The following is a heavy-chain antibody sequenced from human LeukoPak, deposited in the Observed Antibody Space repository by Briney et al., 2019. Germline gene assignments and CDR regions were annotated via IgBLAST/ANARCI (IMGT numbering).Heavy chain of an antibody. J-gene: IGHJ4*02. V-gene: IGHV4-34*01. D-gene: IGHD6-13*01. CDR2: INHSGST. Sequence: SETLSLTCAVYGGSFSGYYWSWIRQPPGKGLEWIGEINHSGSTNYNPSLKSRVTISVDTSKNQFSLKLSSVTAADTAVYYCARDDGYSSSWYVYWGQGTLVTVSS. CDR1: GGSFSGYY. CDR3: ARDDGYSSSWYVY.